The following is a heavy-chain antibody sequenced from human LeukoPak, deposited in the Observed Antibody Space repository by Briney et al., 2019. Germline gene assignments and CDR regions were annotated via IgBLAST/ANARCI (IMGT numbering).Heavy chain of an antibody. CDR3: ASARVTREIDY. J-gene: IGHJ4*02. D-gene: IGHD4-11*01. Sequence: ASVKVSCKASGYTFTSYGISWVRQAPGQGLEWMGWISAYNGNTNFAQKLQGRVTMTTDTSTSTAYMELRSLRSDDTAVYYCASARVTREIDYWGQGTLVTVSS. V-gene: IGHV1-18*01. CDR1: GYTFTSYG. CDR2: ISAYNGNT.